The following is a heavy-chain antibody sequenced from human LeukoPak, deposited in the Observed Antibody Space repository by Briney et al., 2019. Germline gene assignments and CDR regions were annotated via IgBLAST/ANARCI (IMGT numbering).Heavy chain of an antibody. D-gene: IGHD3-22*01. V-gene: IGHV1-8*01. CDR2: MRPNSGKT. CDR3: VRYRGYYDPGFDY. J-gene: IGHJ4*02. Sequence: ASVNVSCKPSGYTFTSYDTNWVRQATGQGLEWMGWMRPNSGKTGEAHKFQGRVTMTRTTSISTAYMELSSLRSEDTAVYYCVRYRGYYDPGFDYWGQGTLVTVSS. CDR1: GYTFTSYD.